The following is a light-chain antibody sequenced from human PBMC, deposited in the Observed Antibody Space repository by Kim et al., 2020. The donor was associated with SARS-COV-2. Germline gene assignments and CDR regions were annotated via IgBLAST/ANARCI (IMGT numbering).Light chain of an antibody. Sequence: ELTQPPSASGTPGQRVTISCSGSSSNIGSNYVYWYQQLPGTAPKLLIYRNNQRPSGVPDRFSGSKSGTSASLAISGLRSEDEADYYCAAWDDSLSGVFGGGTQLTVL. V-gene: IGLV1-47*01. CDR2: RNN. CDR3: AAWDDSLSGV. J-gene: IGLJ3*02. CDR1: SSNIGSNY.